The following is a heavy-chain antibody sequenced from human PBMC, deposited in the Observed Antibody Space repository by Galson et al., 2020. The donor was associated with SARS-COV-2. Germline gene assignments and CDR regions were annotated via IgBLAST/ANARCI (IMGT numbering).Heavy chain of an antibody. J-gene: IGHJ3*02. CDR2: INHNGVT. Sequence: SETLSLTCAVYGGSFSGYFWRWVRQSPGKGLEWIGEINHNGVTNFNPSLKSRVTMSVDTSKNQVALNLTSVTAADTSVYYCARGRPEYDCVLRDVFYIWGQGTTVIVSS. CDR3: ARGRPEYDCVLRDVFYI. D-gene: IGHD3-3*01. CDR1: GGSFSGYF. V-gene: IGHV4-34*01.